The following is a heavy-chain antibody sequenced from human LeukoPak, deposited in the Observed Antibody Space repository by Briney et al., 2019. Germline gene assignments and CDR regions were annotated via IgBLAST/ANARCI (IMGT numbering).Heavy chain of an antibody. V-gene: IGHV4-4*07. Sequence: SETLSLTSAVSSGSISSYNWSWIPQRAGKGREWSGRTYITGATHYNPSLNSRVTMSIDTSKNKFSLKLRTVTAADTAVYYCARDGYTANYYSLHFWGQGILVTVSS. CDR2: TYITGAT. D-gene: IGHD2-21*02. J-gene: IGHJ4*02. CDR1: SGSISSYN. CDR3: ARDGYTANYYSLHF.